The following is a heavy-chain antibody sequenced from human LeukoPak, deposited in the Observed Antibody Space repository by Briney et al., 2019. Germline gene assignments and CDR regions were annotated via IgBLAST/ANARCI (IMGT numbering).Heavy chain of an antibody. CDR3: ARVQQSGVHY. V-gene: IGHV7-4-1*02. CDR1: GYTFTHYA. Sequence: GASVKVSCKGSGYTFTHYAMNWVRQAPGQGLEWMGWINTNSGNPTYAQGFRGRVVFSLDTSVSTAYLQISSLKADDTAVYYCARVQQSGVHYWGQGTMVTVSS. D-gene: IGHD5-18*01. J-gene: IGHJ4*02. CDR2: INTNSGNP.